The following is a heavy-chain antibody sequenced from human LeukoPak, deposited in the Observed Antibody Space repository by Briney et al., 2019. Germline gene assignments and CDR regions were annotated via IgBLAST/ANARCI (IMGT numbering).Heavy chain of an antibody. D-gene: IGHD4-17*01. J-gene: IGHJ4*02. V-gene: IGHV4-59*01. CDR2: IYYSGNT. CDR1: GGSISPYY. Sequence: PSETLSLTCTASGGSISPYYWSWIRQPPGKGLEWIGYIYYSGNTKYSPSLKSRVTISVDTSKSQISLKLSSVTAADTAVYYCARGVYGDYVDFDYWGQGTLVTVSS. CDR3: ARGVYGDYVDFDY.